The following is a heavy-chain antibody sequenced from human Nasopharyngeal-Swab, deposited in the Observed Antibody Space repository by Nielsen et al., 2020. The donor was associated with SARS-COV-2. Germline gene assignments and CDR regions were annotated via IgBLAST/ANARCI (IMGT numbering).Heavy chain of an antibody. D-gene: IGHD1-7*01. Sequence: SETLSLTCAVYGGSFSGYYWSWIRQPPGKGLEWIGEINHRGSTNYNPSLKSRVTISVDQSKNQFSLMLSSVTAADTAVYYCARNYHYYGMDVCGQGTTVTVSS. J-gene: IGHJ6*02. CDR1: GGSFSGYY. V-gene: IGHV4-34*01. CDR3: ARNYHYYGMDV. CDR2: INHRGST.